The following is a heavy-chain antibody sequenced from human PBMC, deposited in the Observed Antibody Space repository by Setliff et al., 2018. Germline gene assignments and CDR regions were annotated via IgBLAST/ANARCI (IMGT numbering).Heavy chain of an antibody. J-gene: IGHJ6*02. V-gene: IGHV4-34*01. D-gene: IGHD2-2*02. CDR2: IYHSGST. Sequence: PSETLSLTCAVYGGSFSGYFWGWIRQPPGKGLEWIGEIYHSGSTNYNPSLKSRVTISVDTSKNQFSLKLSSVTAADTAVYYCARDRQYCSSPTCYSSYFYYYGMDVWGQGTTVTVSS. CDR3: ARDRQYCSSPTCYSSYFYYYGMDV. CDR1: GGSFSGYF.